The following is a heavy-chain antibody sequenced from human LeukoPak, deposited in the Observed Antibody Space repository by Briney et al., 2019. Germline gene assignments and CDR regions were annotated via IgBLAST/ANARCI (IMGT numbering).Heavy chain of an antibody. D-gene: IGHD5-24*01. V-gene: IGHV3-7*01. CDR2: INPDGSAT. J-gene: IGHJ4*02. Sequence: GGSLRLSCAASGFTFSSAWMTWVRQAPGKGPEWVANINPDGSATYYVASVKGRFTISRDNAKNSLYLQMNSLRADDTAVYYCTRDFGWQQLGYWGQGALVTVSS. CDR3: TRDFGWQQLGY. CDR1: GFTFSSAW.